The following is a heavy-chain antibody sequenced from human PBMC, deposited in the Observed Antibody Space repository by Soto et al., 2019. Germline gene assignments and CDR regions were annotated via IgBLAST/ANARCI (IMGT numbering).Heavy chain of an antibody. CDR1: GGTFSSYT. CDR3: ARDLPSEIAYYYDSSGYCCGTDV. V-gene: IGHV1-69*04. J-gene: IGHJ6*02. CDR2: IIPILGIA. D-gene: IGHD3-22*01. Sequence: SVKVSCKASGGTFSSYTISWVRQAPGQGLEWMGRIIPILGIANYAQKFQGRVTITADKSTSTAYMELRSLRSDDTAVYYCARDLPSEIAYYYDSSGYCCGTDVWGQGTTVTVSS.